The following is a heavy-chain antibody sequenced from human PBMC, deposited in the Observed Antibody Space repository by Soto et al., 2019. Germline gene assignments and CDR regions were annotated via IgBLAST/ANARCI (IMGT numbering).Heavy chain of an antibody. CDR2: INPSGGST. V-gene: IGHV1-46*01. J-gene: IGHJ6*02. CDR3: AREGTYYDFWSGYPRYYYGMYV. D-gene: IGHD3-3*01. Sequence: QVQLVQSGAEVKKPGASVKVSCKASGYTFTSYYMHWVRQAPGQGLEWMGIINPSGGSTSYAQKFQGRVTMTRDTSTSTVYMELSSLRSEDTAVYYCAREGTYYDFWSGYPRYYYGMYVWGQGTTVTVAS. CDR1: GYTFTSYY.